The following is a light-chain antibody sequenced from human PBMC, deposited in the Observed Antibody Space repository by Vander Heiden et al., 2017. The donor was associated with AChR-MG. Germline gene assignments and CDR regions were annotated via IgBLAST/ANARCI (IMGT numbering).Light chain of an antibody. V-gene: IGLV1-44*01. CDR2: GNN. CDR3: VVWDDTLSGGYV. CDR1: SSNIGSNT. J-gene: IGLJ1*01. Sequence: QSALTQPPSASGTPGQRLTISCSGTSSNIGSNTVNWHQQLPGRAPNLLIYGNNRRPSGVPDRFSGSKSGTSASLVISGLQSDDEADYYCVVWDDTLSGGYVFGTGTKVTVL.